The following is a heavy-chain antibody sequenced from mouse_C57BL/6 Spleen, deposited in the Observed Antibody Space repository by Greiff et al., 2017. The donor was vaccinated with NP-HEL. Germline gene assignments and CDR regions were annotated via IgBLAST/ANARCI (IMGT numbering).Heavy chain of an antibody. CDR1: GFTFSDAW. CDR3: TRREDWDVLAWFAY. V-gene: IGHV6-6*01. J-gene: IGHJ3*01. Sequence: EVKLVESGGGLVQPGGSMKLSCAASGFTFSDAWMDWVRQSPEKGLEWVAEIRNKANNHATYYAESVKGRFTISRDDSKSSVYLQMDSLRAEDTGIYDCTRREDWDVLAWFAYWGQGTLVTVSA. CDR2: IRNKANNHAT. D-gene: IGHD4-1*01.